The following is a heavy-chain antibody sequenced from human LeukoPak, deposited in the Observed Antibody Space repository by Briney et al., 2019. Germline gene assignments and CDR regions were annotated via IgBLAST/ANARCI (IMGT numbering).Heavy chain of an antibody. Sequence: SGGSLRLSCAASGFTFSSYAMNWVRQAPGKGLEWVAVISYDGSNKYYADSVKGRFTISRDNSKNTLYLQMNSLRAEDTAVYYCAKVLEWFSKGVDYWGQGTLVTVSS. CDR3: AKVLEWFSKGVDY. CDR2: ISYDGSNK. D-gene: IGHD3-3*01. CDR1: GFTFSSYA. J-gene: IGHJ4*02. V-gene: IGHV3-30*18.